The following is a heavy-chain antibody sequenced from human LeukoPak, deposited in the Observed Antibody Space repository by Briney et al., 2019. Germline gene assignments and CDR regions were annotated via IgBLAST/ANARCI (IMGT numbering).Heavy chain of an antibody. CDR1: GYRFSNYW. D-gene: IGHD3/OR15-3a*01. Sequence: GESLKISCQGSGYRFSNYWIAWVRQVPGKGLEWMGVTGASDTRYSPSFEGQVTMAVDKSINTAYLQWSSLKASDTAIYYCARHFGTGTPFAFWGQGTLVTVSS. CDR2: TGASDT. CDR3: ARHFGTGTPFAF. J-gene: IGHJ4*02. V-gene: IGHV5-51*01.